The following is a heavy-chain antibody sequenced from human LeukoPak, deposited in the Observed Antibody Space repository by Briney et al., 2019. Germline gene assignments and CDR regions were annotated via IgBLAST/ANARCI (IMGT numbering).Heavy chain of an antibody. Sequence: ASLTLSCTASRYTFTGYYMHWVRQAPEQGLEWMGRINPNSGGTNYAQKFQGRVTMTRDTSISTAYMELSRLRSDATAVYYCASSRPRGPYYFDYWGQGTLVTVSS. D-gene: IGHD5-12*01. CDR1: RYTFTGYY. V-gene: IGHV1-2*06. CDR2: INPNSGGT. CDR3: ASSRPRGPYYFDY. J-gene: IGHJ4*02.